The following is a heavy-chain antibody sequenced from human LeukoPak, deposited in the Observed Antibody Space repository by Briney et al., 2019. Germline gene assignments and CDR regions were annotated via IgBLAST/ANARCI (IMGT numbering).Heavy chain of an antibody. Sequence: GGALEISFQGSGYRFTSYWIGWVRQLPGKGLEWVGIIYPGDSDTRYSPSFQGQVTISADKSISTAYLQWSSLKASDTAMYYCARGAAADKYYFDYWGQGTLVTVSS. D-gene: IGHD6-13*01. J-gene: IGHJ4*02. CDR3: ARGAAADKYYFDY. V-gene: IGHV5-51*01. CDR2: IYPGDSDT. CDR1: GYRFTSYW.